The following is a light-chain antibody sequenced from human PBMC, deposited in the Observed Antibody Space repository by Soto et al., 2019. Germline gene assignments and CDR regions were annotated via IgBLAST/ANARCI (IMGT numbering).Light chain of an antibody. CDR2: EVT. J-gene: IGLJ3*02. V-gene: IGLV2-8*01. Sequence: QSVLTQPPSASGSPGQSVTISCTGTSSDVGGYNYVSWYQQHPGKAPKLMIYEVTKRPSGVPDRFSGSKSGNTASLTVSGLLAEDEADYYCCAFGGVFGMFGGGTKLTVL. CDR1: SSDVGGYNY. CDR3: CAFGGVFGM.